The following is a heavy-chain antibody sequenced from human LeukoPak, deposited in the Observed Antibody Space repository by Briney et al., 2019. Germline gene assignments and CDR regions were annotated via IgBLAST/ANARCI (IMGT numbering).Heavy chain of an antibody. CDR2: IYQSGTT. CDR1: GGSISSGGFS. Sequence: SQTLSLTCAVSGGSISSGGFSWHWIRQPPGKGLEWIGYIYQSGTTYYNPSLKSRVTISIDRPKNQFSLKQSSVTAADTAVYYCGRGGIAAAASGIDFWGPGTLVTVSS. J-gene: IGHJ4*02. V-gene: IGHV4-30-2*01. CDR3: GRGGIAAAASGIDF. D-gene: IGHD6-13*01.